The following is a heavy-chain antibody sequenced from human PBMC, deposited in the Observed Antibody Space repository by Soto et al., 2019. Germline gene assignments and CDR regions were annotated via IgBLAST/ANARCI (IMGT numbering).Heavy chain of an antibody. CDR2: IYFSGGI. J-gene: IGHJ4*02. V-gene: IGHV4-31*04. Sequence: QVRLQESGPGLVKPSQTLSLTCTVSGASIDSGGYYWSWVRQLAGKGLEWIGYIYFSGGIYYNPSLESRLTISLDTSQNQFSLKLSSVIAADTAVYYCACGNAWGVILASWGQGTLVTVS. CDR1: GASIDSGGYY. D-gene: IGHD3-16*02. CDR3: ACGNAWGVILAS.